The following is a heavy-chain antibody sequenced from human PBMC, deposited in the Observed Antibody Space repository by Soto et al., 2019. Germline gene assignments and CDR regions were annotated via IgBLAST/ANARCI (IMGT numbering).Heavy chain of an antibody. D-gene: IGHD6-13*01. J-gene: IGHJ3*01. V-gene: IGHV3-23*01. CDR1: GFTFSSYA. CDR3: ANGPAANPRGACER. Sequence: EVQLLESGGGLVQPGGSLRLSCAASGFTFSSYAMSWVRQAPGKGLEWVSAISGSGGSTDYAESVKGRFTISRDNSKNTRYRPMNTVRAEDTAVYYCANGPAANPRGACERWGSGTGVTVSS. CDR2: ISGSGGST.